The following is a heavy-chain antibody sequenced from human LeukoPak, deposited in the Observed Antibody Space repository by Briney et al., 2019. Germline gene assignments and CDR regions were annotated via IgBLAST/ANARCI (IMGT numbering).Heavy chain of an antibody. Sequence: ASETVYLTCAVYGGPFSGYDWSWIRHSPWKGLEWIGGINRSGSTKYNPPLKSRVTISVDTSKNQFSLKLSSVTAADTAVYYCARGLREAEPGTAAPGTYYFDYWGQGSLVTVSS. CDR2: INRSGST. D-gene: IGHD6-13*01. CDR1: GGPFSGYD. J-gene: IGHJ4*02. V-gene: IGHV4-34*01. CDR3: ARGLREAEPGTAAPGTYYFDY.